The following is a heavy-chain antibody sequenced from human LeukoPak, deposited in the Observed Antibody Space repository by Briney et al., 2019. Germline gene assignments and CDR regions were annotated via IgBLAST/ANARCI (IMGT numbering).Heavy chain of an antibody. D-gene: IGHD3-16*01. Sequence: PSETLSLTCTASDDSISDYYRGWIRQPPGKGLEWIGYIYNSGRSTYNPSLKSRVTISADTSKNHFSLKLNSVTTADTAVYYCTRGAGWLIDYWGQGTLVTVSS. CDR3: TRGAGWLIDY. J-gene: IGHJ4*02. CDR1: DDSISDYY. CDR2: IYNSGRS. V-gene: IGHV4-59*01.